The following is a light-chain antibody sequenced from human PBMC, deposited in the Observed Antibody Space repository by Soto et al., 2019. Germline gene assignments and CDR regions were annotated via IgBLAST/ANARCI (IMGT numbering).Light chain of an antibody. J-gene: IGKJ4*01. CDR2: GAS. V-gene: IGKV3-20*01. Sequence: EIVLTHSPGTLSLSPVERATLSFMSSQTGSNSYLAWYQQKSAQAPRLLIYGASSRATGIPDNFSGSGSGTDFTLTISRLEPEDFAVYYCQQYGSSLVTFGGGTKVDIK. CDR1: QTGSNSY. CDR3: QQYGSSLVT.